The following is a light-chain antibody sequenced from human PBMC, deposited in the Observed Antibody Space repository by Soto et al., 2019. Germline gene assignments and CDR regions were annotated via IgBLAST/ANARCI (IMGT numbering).Light chain of an antibody. CDR3: QRYDNSLGGYV. CDR1: SSNIGAGYD. CDR2: GDI. J-gene: IGLJ6*01. Sequence: QSVLTQPPSVSGAPGQGVTISCTGSSSNIGAGYDVHWYLQLPGTAPKLLVYGDINRPSGVPDRFFASKSGTSASLAITGLQPEDEADFYCQRYDNSLGGYVFGSGTQLTVL. V-gene: IGLV1-40*01.